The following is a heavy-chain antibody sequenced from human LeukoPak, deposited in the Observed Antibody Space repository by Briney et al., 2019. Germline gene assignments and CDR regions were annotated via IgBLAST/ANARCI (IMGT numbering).Heavy chain of an antibody. CDR2: IAVGNGHT. CDR1: GFTFSTSA. CDR3: AATGSETYAFDI. D-gene: IGHD6-19*01. J-gene: IGHJ3*02. V-gene: IGHV1-58*02. Sequence: SVKVSCKASGFTFSTSAMQWVRQARGQRLECIGWIAVGNGHTNYAQKFQARVSITRDMSTTTAYMELSTLRSEDTAVYYCAATGSETYAFDIWGQGTMVTVSS.